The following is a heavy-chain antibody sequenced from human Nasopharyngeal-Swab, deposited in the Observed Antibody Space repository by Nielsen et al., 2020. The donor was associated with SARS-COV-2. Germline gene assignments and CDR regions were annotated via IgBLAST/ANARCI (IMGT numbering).Heavy chain of an antibody. J-gene: IGHJ4*02. CDR2: IYYSGST. V-gene: IGHV4-59*01. CDR1: GVSISSYY. CDR3: ARGGGYSGYDYDY. Sequence: SETLSLTCTVSGVSISSYYWSWIRQPPGKGLEWIGYIYYSGSTNYNPSLKSRVTISVDTSKNQFSLKLSSVTAADTAVYYCARGGGYSGYDYDYWGQGTLVTVSS. D-gene: IGHD5-12*01.